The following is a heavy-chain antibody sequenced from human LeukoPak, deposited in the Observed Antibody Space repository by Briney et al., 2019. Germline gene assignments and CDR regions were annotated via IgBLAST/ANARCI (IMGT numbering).Heavy chain of an antibody. CDR1: GGTFSSYA. J-gene: IGHJ3*02. Sequence: GASVKVSCKASGGTFSSYAISWVRQAPGQGLEWMGGIIPIFGTANYAQKFQGRVTITADESTSTAYMELRSLRSDDTAVYYCARGDYGSGSYNAFDIWGQGTMVTVSS. V-gene: IGHV1-69*01. D-gene: IGHD3-10*01. CDR2: IIPIFGTA. CDR3: ARGDYGSGSYNAFDI.